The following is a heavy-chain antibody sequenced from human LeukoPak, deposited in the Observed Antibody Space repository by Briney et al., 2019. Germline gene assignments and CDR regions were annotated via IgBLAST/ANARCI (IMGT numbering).Heavy chain of an antibody. D-gene: IGHD2-21*02. J-gene: IGHJ3*02. V-gene: IGHV3-74*01. CDR1: GFTFSSYW. CDR2: INSDGSST. CDR3: ARDLLKILAYCGGDCYSLGDAFDI. Sequence: GGSLRLSCAASGFTFSSYWMHWVRQAPGKGLGWVSRINSDGSSTIYADSVKGRFTISRDNAKNTLYLQMNSLRAEDTAVYYCARDLLKILAYCGGDCYSLGDAFDIWGQGTMVTVSS.